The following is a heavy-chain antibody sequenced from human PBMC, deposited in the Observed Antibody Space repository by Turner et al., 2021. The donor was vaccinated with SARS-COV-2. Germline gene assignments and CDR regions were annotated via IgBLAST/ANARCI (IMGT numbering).Heavy chain of an antibody. Sequence: QVQLVQSVAEVKKPGSSVKVSCKASGGTFSSYALSWVRQAPGQGLEWMGGIIPIFGTTNYAQKFQARVTITADESTSTAYMELSSLRSEDTAVYYCARVGSSVVPYYYSGVDVWGQGTTVTVSS. CDR3: ARVGSSVVPYYYSGVDV. CDR1: GGTFSSYA. J-gene: IGHJ6*02. V-gene: IGHV1-69*01. D-gene: IGHD3-22*01. CDR2: IIPIFGTT.